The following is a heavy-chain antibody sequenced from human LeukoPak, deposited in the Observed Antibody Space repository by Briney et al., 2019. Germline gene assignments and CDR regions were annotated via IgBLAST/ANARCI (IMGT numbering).Heavy chain of an antibody. CDR1: GGSISSGGYY. Sequence: PSETLSLTCTVSGGSISSGGYYWGWIRQHTGKGLEWIGYIYYSGSTYYNPSLKSRVTISVDTSKNQFSLKLSSVTAADTAVYYCARSLRTLYSSSWYGNNWFDPWGQGTLVTVSS. CDR3: ARSLRTLYSSSWYGNNWFDP. J-gene: IGHJ5*02. CDR2: IYYSGST. D-gene: IGHD6-13*01. V-gene: IGHV4-31*03.